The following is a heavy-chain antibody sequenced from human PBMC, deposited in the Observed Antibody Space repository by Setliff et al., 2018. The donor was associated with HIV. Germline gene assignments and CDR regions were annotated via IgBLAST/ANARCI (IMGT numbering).Heavy chain of an antibody. CDR2: IRGKAYGETA. D-gene: IGHD4-17*01. J-gene: IGHJ4*02. Sequence: PGGSLRLSCTASGFTFGDYAVSWVRQAPGKGLEWVGFIRGKAYGETADFAASLKGRFTISRDDSKSIAYLQMDSLRVDDSAIYYCARAPRYGDVDYWGQGTLVTVSS. CDR3: ARAPRYGDVDY. CDR1: GFTFGDYA. V-gene: IGHV3-49*04.